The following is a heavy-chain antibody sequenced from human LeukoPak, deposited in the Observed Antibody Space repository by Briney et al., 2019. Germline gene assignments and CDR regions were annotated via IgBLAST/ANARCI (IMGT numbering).Heavy chain of an antibody. Sequence: SGGSLRLSCAASGFTFSSYAMSWVRQAPGKGQEWVSAISGSGGSTYYADSVKGRFTISRDNSKNTLYLQMNSLRAEDTAVYYCAKDGVPNYYGSGSYLDYWGQGTLVTVSS. CDR2: ISGSGGST. J-gene: IGHJ4*02. D-gene: IGHD3-10*01. CDR3: AKDGVPNYYGSGSYLDY. V-gene: IGHV3-23*01. CDR1: GFTFSSYA.